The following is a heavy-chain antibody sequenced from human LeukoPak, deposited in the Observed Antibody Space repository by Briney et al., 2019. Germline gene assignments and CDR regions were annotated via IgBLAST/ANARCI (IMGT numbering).Heavy chain of an antibody. CDR3: TRHQIDYGEKDNWFDP. Sequence: PGGSLRLSCAASGFTFSGSAMHWVRQASGKGLEWVGRIRSKANSYATAYAASVKGRFTISRDDSKNTAYLQMNSLKTEDTAVYYCTRHQIDYGEKDNWFDPWGQGTLVTVSS. J-gene: IGHJ5*02. V-gene: IGHV3-73*01. CDR2: IRSKANSYAT. D-gene: IGHD4-17*01. CDR1: GFTFSGSA.